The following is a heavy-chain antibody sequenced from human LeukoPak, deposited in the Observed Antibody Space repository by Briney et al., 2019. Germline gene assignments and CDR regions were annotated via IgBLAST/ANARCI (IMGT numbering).Heavy chain of an antibody. D-gene: IGHD3-10*01. CDR2: IIPIFGTA. Sequence: ASVKVSCKASGGTFGSYAISWVRQAPGQGLEWMGGIIPIFGTANYAQKFQGRVTITADESTSTAYMELSSLRSEDTAVYYCARGPLYYYGSGSYYKRFDYWGQGTLVTVSS. V-gene: IGHV1-69*13. J-gene: IGHJ4*02. CDR3: ARGPLYYYGSGSYYKRFDY. CDR1: GGTFGSYA.